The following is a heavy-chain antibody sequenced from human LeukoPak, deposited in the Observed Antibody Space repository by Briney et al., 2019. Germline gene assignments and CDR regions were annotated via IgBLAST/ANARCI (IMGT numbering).Heavy chain of an antibody. CDR1: GFTFSSYA. D-gene: IGHD3-22*01. J-gene: IGHJ3*02. V-gene: IGHV3-15*01. CDR3: TTNPYDRTGYHI. CDR2: IKSNTDGGTT. Sequence: GGSLRLSCAASGFTFSSYAMSWVRQAPGKGLEWVGRIKSNTDGGTTDYAAPVKGRFTISRDDSKNTIYLQMNSLKTEDTAVYYCTTNPYDRTGYHIWGQGTMVTVSS.